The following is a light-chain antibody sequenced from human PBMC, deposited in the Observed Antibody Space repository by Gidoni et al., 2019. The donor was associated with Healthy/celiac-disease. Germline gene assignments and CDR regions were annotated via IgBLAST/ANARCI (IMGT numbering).Light chain of an antibody. CDR2: DAS. CDR1: QNVSSY. J-gene: IGKJ2*01. CDR3: QQRRNWPP. Sequence: EIVLTQSPATLSLSPGDRATLSCRASQNVSSYLAWYQQKPGQAPRLLIYDASNRATGIPARFSGSGSGTDFTLNISSLEPEDFAVYYCQQRRNWPPFGQGTKLEIK. V-gene: IGKV3-11*01.